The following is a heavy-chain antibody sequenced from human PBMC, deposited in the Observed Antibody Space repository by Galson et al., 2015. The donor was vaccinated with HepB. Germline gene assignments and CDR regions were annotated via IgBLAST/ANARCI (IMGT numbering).Heavy chain of an antibody. CDR2: IYYSGST. V-gene: IGHV4-39*01. CDR1: GGSISSSSYY. Sequence: ETLSLTCTVSGGSISSSSYYWGWIRQPPGKGLEWIGSIYYSGSTYYNPSPKSRVTISVDTSKNQFSLKPSSVTAADTAVYYCARLAPYYYDSSENWGQGTLVTVSS. CDR3: ARLAPYYYDSSEN. D-gene: IGHD3-22*01. J-gene: IGHJ4*02.